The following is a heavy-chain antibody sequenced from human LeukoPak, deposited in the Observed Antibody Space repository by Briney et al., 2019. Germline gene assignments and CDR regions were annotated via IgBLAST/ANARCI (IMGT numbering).Heavy chain of an antibody. CDR3: VVITRGDAFDI. V-gene: IGHV3-15*01. CDR2: IKSFAAGGTT. CDR1: GLTFRDAW. D-gene: IGHD3-22*01. J-gene: IGHJ3*02. Sequence: GGSLRLSCVVSGLTFRDAWMSWVRQAPGKGLEWVGRIKSFAAGGTTDYAAPVKGRFTFSRVDSKNTVYLQMNSLKTEDTAVYYCVVITRGDAFDIWGQGTMVTVSS.